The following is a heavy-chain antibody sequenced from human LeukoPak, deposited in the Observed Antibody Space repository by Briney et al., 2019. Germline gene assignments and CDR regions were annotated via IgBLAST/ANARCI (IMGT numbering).Heavy chain of an antibody. J-gene: IGHJ4*02. CDR3: VRQGTSHFDY. CDR2: IKEDGSGK. V-gene: IGHV3-7*01. Sequence: GGSLRLSCAASGFTFNSYWMTWVRQAPGKGLEWVGNIKEDGSGKYYLDSVKGRFTISRDNAKNSLYLQMNSLRAEDTAVYYCVRQGTSHFDYWGQGTLVIASS. CDR1: GFTFNSYW.